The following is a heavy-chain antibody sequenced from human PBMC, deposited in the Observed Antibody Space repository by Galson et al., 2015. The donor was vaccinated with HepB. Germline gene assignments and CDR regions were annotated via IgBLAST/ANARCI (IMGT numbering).Heavy chain of an antibody. J-gene: IGHJ4*02. CDR1: GYTFTSYY. CDR2: INPSGGHT. CDR3: ARGGNGSGNRIDFDY. V-gene: IGHV1-46*04. D-gene: IGHD3-10*01. Sequence: SVKVSCKASGYTFTSYYIHWVRQAPGQGLEWMGIINPSGGHTSYAQRLKGRVTLTRDKATSTVYMEVTSLRSEDTAVFYCARGGNGSGNRIDFDYWGQGTLVTVSS.